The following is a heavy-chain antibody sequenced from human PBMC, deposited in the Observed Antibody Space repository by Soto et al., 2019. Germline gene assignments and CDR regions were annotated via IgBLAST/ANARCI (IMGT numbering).Heavy chain of an antibody. J-gene: IGHJ4*02. D-gene: IGHD5-18*01. CDR3: TRLVPIQPVQG. CDR2: ISWESGSI. CDR1: GFNFDDYA. Sequence: PEGSLRLSCAASGFNFDDYAMHWVRQIPGKGLEWVSGISWESGSIGYADSVKGRFSISRDNAKNSLYLQMNSLRAEDTAVYYCTRLVPIQPVQGWGQGTLVTVSS. V-gene: IGHV3-9*01.